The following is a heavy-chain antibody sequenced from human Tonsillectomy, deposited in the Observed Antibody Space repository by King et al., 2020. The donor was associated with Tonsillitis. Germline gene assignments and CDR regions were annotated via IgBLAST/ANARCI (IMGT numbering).Heavy chain of an antibody. CDR3: CRHTPQGSDI. V-gene: IGHV3-73*01. J-gene: IGHJ3*02. CDR2: IRSKADTYAT. Sequence: VQLVESGGGLVQPGGSLKLSCSASGFCFSGSAMHWVRQASGKGREWVGRIRSKADTYATAYAASVKGRFTIPRDDSKNTAYLQMNSLKTEDTAVYYCCRHTPQGSDIWGQGTMITVSS. D-gene: IGHD1-26*01. CDR1: GFCFSGSA.